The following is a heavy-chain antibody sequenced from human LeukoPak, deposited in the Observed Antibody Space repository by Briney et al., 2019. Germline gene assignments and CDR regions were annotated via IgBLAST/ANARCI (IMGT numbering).Heavy chain of an antibody. V-gene: IGHV3-74*01. J-gene: IGHJ4*02. CDR2: INSDGSST. CDR3: ARVQGCSGGTCYFHY. CDR1: GFTFINYW. D-gene: IGHD2-15*01. Sequence: GGSLRLSCAASGFTFINYWMVWVRQAPGKGLLWVSRINSDGSSTTYADSVKGRFTISRDNAKNTVYLQMNSLRAGDTAVYYCARVQGCSGGTCYFHYWGQGTLVTVSS.